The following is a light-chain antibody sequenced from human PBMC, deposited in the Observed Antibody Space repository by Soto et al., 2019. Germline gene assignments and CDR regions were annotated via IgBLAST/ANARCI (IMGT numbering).Light chain of an antibody. Sequence: DIQMTKSPSSLSASVGDRVTITCRASQSISSYLNWYQQKPGKAPKLLIYAATSLQSGVTSRFSVSGSGTDFTLTISSLQPEDFASYYCQQSYRTFGQGTKEEIK. V-gene: IGKV1-39*01. CDR2: AAT. CDR1: QSISSY. J-gene: IGKJ1*01. CDR3: QQSYRT.